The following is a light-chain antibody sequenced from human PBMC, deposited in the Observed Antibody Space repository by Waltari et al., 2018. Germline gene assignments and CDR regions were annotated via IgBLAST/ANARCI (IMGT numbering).Light chain of an antibody. J-gene: IGKJ1*01. V-gene: IGKV2D-29*01. CDR3: MQSIQLPLA. CDR2: EVS. Sequence: EIVMTQTPLSLSVTPGQPASISCRSSQSLLNIDGKTYLYWYVQKPGQPPQLLIHEVSNRFSGVPDRLSVSGSGTDFTLKISRVEAEDVGVYYCMQSIQLPLAFGQGTKVEIK. CDR1: QSLLNIDGKTY.